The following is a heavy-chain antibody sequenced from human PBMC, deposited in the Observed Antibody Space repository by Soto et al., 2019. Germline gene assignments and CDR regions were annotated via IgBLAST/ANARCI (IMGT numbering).Heavy chain of an antibody. CDR1: GFTFSSYG. Sequence: PGGSLRLSCAASGFTFSSYGMHWVREAPGKGLEWVAVISYDGSNKYYADSVKGRFTFSRDNSKNTMSLQMNSLRVEDTAVYYCARWGCSGSNCNLNQRSFDLWGQGTLVTVSS. CDR3: ARWGCSGSNCNLNQRSFDL. J-gene: IGHJ4*02. D-gene: IGHD2-15*01. CDR2: ISYDGSNK. V-gene: IGHV3-30*03.